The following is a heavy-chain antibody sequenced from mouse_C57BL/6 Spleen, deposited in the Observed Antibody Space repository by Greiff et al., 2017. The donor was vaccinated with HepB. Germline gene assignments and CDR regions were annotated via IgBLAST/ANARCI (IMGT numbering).Heavy chain of an antibody. Sequence: EVKVEESGPGMVKPSQSLSLTCTVTGYSITSGYDWHWIRHFPGNKLEWMGYISYSGSTNYNPSLKSRISITHDTSKNHFFLKLNSVTTEDTATYYCARRGLPFYAMDYWGQGTSVTVSS. J-gene: IGHJ4*01. CDR1: GYSITSGYD. D-gene: IGHD5-5*01. CDR2: ISYSGST. CDR3: ARRGLPFYAMDY. V-gene: IGHV3-1*01.